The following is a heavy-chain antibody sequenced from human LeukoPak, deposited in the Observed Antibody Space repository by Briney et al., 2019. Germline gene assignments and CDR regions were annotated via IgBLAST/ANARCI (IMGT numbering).Heavy chain of an antibody. CDR1: GFTFSSYE. CDR3: AREVVLRYFDP. CDR2: ISSSGSTI. J-gene: IGHJ5*02. Sequence: GGSLRLSCAASGFTFSSYEMNWVRQAPGKGLERVSYISSSGSTIYYADSVKGRFTISRDNAKNSLYLQMNSLRAEDTAVYYCAREVVLRYFDPWGQGTLVTVSS. V-gene: IGHV3-48*03. D-gene: IGHD3-9*01.